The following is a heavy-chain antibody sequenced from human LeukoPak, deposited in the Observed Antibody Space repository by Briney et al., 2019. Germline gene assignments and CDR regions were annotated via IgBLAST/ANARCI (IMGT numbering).Heavy chain of an antibody. CDR3: ARAQSTYYPLLRGYYYYGMDV. Sequence: KSSQTLSLTCTVSGGSISSGGYYWSWIRQHPGKGLEWIGYIYYSGSTYYNPSLKSRVTISVDTSKNQFSLKLSSVTAADTAVYYCARAQSTYYPLLRGYYYYGMDVWGQGTTVTVSS. CDR1: GGSISSGGYY. J-gene: IGHJ6*02. V-gene: IGHV4-31*03. D-gene: IGHD2-21*01. CDR2: IYYSGST.